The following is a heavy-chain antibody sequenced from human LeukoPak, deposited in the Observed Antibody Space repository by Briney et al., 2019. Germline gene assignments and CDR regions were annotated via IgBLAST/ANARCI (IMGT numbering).Heavy chain of an antibody. CDR1: GFSLSTSGVG. V-gene: IGHV2-5*01. J-gene: IGHJ4*02. Sequence: SGPTLVNPTQTLTLTCTFSGFSLSTSGVGVGWIRQPPGKALEWLALIYWNDDKRYSPSLKSRLTITKDTSKNQVVLTMTNMDPVDTATYYCAHRRVDSYYYDSSGSAPPSLDRGDFDYWGQGTLVTVSS. CDR2: IYWNDDK. D-gene: IGHD3-22*01. CDR3: AHRRVDSYYYDSSGSAPPSLDRGDFDY.